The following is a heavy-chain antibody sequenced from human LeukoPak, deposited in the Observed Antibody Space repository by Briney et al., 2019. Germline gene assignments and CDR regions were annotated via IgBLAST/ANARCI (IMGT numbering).Heavy chain of an antibody. D-gene: IGHD6-13*01. J-gene: IGHJ4*02. CDR2: ISSSSRTM. V-gene: IGHV3-48*01. CDR1: GFTFSRYS. Sequence: GGSLRLSCAASGFTFSRYSMNWVRQAPGKGLEWVSYISSSSRTMYYADSVKGRFTISRDNSKNTLYLQMNSLRVEDTAVFYCAKGAAAAGIFDYWGQGTLVTVSS. CDR3: AKGAAAAGIFDY.